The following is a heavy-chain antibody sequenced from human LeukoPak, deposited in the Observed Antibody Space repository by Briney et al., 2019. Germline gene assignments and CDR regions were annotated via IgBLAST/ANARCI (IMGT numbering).Heavy chain of an antibody. CDR1: GFTFDDYA. J-gene: IGHJ4*02. CDR3: GKGYCSNPGCPIDY. Sequence: GRSLRLSCAASGFTFDDYAMHWVRQAPGKGLEWVSGISWNSGSIGYADSVKGRFTISRDNAKNSLYLQMNTLRADDTALYYCGKGYCSNPGCPIDYWGQGTLVTVSS. CDR2: ISWNSGSI. V-gene: IGHV3-9*01. D-gene: IGHD2-2*01.